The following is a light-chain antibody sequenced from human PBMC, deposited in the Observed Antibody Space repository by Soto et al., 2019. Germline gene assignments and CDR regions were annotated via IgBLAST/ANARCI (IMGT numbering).Light chain of an antibody. J-gene: IGKJ1*01. Sequence: EIVLTQSPGTLSLSPGERATLSCRASQSVSSSYLAWYQQKPGQSPRLLIYGKSGRATGIPDRFSGSGSGTDFTLTISRLEPEDFAVYYCPQYGSSPTVGPGTQVDIK. V-gene: IGKV3-20*01. CDR3: PQYGSSPT. CDR1: QSVSSSY. CDR2: GKS.